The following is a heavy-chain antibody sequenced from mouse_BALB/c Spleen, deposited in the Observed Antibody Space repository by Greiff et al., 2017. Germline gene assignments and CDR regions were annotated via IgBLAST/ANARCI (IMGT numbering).Heavy chain of an antibody. CDR2: ISSGSSTI. Sequence: EVKLMESGGGLVQPGGSRKLSCAASGFTFSSFGMHWVRQAPEKGLEWVAYISSGSSTIYYADTVKGRFTISRDNPKNTLFLQMTSLRSEDTAMYYCARGGGNYERDYYAMDYWGQGTSVTVSS. J-gene: IGHJ4*01. CDR1: GFTFSSFG. V-gene: IGHV5-17*02. CDR3: ARGGGNYERDYYAMDY. D-gene: IGHD2-1*01.